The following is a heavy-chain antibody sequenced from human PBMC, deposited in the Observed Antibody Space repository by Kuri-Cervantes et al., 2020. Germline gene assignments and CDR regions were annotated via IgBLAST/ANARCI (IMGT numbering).Heavy chain of an antibody. D-gene: IGHD3-16*02. Sequence: GGSLRLSCAASGFTFSNYWMDWVRQAPGKGLEWVATIKEDGSERYYVDSVKGRFTISRDNAENSLYLQMNSLRAEDTAVYYCARNDEYYDYVGGGYRPRYFFDYWGQGTLVTVSS. V-gene: IGHV3-7*04. CDR2: IKEDGSER. J-gene: IGHJ4*02. CDR3: ARNDEYYDYVGGGYRPRYFFDY. CDR1: GFTFSNYW.